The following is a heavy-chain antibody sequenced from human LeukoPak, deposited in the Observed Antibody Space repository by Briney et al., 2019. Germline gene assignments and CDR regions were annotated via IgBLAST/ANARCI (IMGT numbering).Heavy chain of an antibody. Sequence: GGSLRLSCAASGFTFSIYAMTWVRQAPGKGLEWVSVISGGGGTTYYGDSVKGRFTISRDNSKNTLYLQMNSLRVDGTAVYYCAKSRSPGFDYWGQGTLVTVSS. D-gene: IGHD1-14*01. CDR2: ISGGGGTT. V-gene: IGHV3-23*01. CDR1: GFTFSIYA. CDR3: AKSRSPGFDY. J-gene: IGHJ4*02.